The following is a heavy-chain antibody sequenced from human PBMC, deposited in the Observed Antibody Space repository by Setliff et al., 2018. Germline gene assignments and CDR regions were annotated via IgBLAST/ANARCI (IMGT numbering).Heavy chain of an antibody. V-gene: IGHV4-4*07. Sequence: SETLSLTCTVSGNSISSDYWSWIRQPAGKGLEWIGRIYTSGNTNYNPSLKSRVTMSVDTAKKQFSLKLSSVTAADTAVYYCARGKSYYYYMDVWGKGTTVTVSS. CDR1: GNSISSDY. CDR2: IYTSGNT. CDR3: ARGKSYYYYMDV. J-gene: IGHJ6*03.